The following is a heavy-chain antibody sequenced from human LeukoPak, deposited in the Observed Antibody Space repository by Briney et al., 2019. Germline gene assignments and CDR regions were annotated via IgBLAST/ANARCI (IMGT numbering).Heavy chain of an antibody. J-gene: IGHJ6*02. CDR3: AKPGSETYYYYYGMDV. D-gene: IGHD3-10*01. CDR2: ISGSGGST. CDR1: GFTFSSYA. V-gene: IGHV3-23*01. Sequence: PGGSLRLSCAASGFTFSSYAMSWVRQAPGEGLEWVSAISGSGGSTYYADSVKGRFTISRDNSKNTLYLQMNSLRAEDTAVYYCAKPGSETYYYYYGMDVWGQGTTVTVSS.